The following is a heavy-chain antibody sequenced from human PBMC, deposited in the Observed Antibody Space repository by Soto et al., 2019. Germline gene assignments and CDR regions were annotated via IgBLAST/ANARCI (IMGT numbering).Heavy chain of an antibody. D-gene: IGHD2-2*01. V-gene: IGHV1-3*01. CDR3: ATWGLPAAGQNWFDP. J-gene: IGHJ5*02. Sequence: ASVKVSCKASGYTFTSYAMHWVRQAPGQRLEWMGWINAGNGNTKYSQKFQGRVTITRDTSASTAYMELSSLRSEDTAVYYCATWGLPAAGQNWFDPWGQGTLVTASS. CDR2: INAGNGNT. CDR1: GYTFTSYA.